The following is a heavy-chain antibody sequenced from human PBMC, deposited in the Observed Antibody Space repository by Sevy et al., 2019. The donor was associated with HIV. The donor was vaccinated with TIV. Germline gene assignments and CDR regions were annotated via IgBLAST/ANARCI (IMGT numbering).Heavy chain of an antibody. V-gene: IGHV1-18*01. D-gene: IGHD3-10*01. Sequence: ASVKVSCEASGYTFSNYGISWVRQAPGQGLEWMGWVGAYTGNTNYAQKFQGRVTMTTDTSTRTAYMELRSLRSDDTAVYYCARDSIPMVQGVIITPYYYGMDVWGQGTTVTVSS. CDR1: GYTFSNYG. J-gene: IGHJ6*02. CDR3: ARDSIPMVQGVIITPYYYGMDV. CDR2: VGAYTGNT.